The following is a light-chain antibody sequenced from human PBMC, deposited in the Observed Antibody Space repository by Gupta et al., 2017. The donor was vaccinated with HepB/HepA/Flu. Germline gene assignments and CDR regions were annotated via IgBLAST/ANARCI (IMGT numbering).Light chain of an antibody. Sequence: EIVMTQSPATLSVSPGERATLSCRASQSVSSNLAWYQQKPGQAPRLLIYGASTRATGIPARFSGSGSGTEFTLTISILHSEDFAVYYCQQYNNWLVTFGQGTKVEIK. CDR3: QQYNNWLVT. V-gene: IGKV3-15*01. CDR1: QSVSSN. CDR2: GAS. J-gene: IGKJ1*01.